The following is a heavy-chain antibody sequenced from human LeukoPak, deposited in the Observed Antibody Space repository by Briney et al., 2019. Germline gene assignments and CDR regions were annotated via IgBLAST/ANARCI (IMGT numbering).Heavy chain of an antibody. CDR1: GFTFSTYS. J-gene: IGHJ3*02. CDR3: AREGYYGAFDI. Sequence: GGSLRLSCAASGFTFSTYSLNWVRQAPGKGLEWVSYICANSAIFQADSVKGRFTISRDNAKNSLSLQMNSLRDDDTALHYCAREGYYGAFDIWGQGTMVTVSS. CDR2: ICANSAI. D-gene: IGHD3-10*01. V-gene: IGHV3-48*02.